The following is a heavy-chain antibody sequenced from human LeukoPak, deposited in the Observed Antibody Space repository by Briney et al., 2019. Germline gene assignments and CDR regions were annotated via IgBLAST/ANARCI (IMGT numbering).Heavy chain of an antibody. D-gene: IGHD6-13*01. Sequence: SETLSLTCAVYGGSFSGYYWSWIRQPPGKGLEWIGEINHSGSTNYNPSLKSRVTISVDTSKNQFSLKLSSVTAADTAVYYCARGRRLMIKLIAAVSRTLNDAFDIWGQGTMVTVSS. CDR3: ARGRRLMIKLIAAVSRTLNDAFDI. CDR2: INHSGST. J-gene: IGHJ3*02. CDR1: GGSFSGYY. V-gene: IGHV4-34*01.